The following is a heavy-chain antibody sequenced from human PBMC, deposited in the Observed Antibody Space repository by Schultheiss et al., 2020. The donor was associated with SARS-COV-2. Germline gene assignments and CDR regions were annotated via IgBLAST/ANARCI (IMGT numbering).Heavy chain of an antibody. J-gene: IGHJ1*01. CDR1: GFTFSSYA. Sequence: GGSLRLSCAASGFTFSSYAMHWVRQAPGKGLEWVAVIWYDGSNKYYADSVKGRFTISRDNSKNTLYLQMNSLRAEDTAVYYCARDHRSGYVEVWGQGTLVTVSS. D-gene: IGHD5-12*01. CDR2: IWYDGSNK. CDR3: ARDHRSGYVEV. V-gene: IGHV3-30*07.